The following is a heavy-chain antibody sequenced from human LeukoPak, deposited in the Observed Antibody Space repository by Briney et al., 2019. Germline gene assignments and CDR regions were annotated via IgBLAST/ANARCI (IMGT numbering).Heavy chain of an antibody. CDR3: TSRVTTTNDN. CDR1: GFSFSNAW. V-gene: IGHV3-15*01. Sequence: GGSLRLSCTASGFSFSNAWMNWVRQAPGNGLEWVGRIKTKADGETTGYAASVKGRFTISRDDSKNTLYLQMNSLKTEDTAVYYCTSRVTTTNDNWGQGTLVTVSS. CDR2: IKTKADGETT. D-gene: IGHD4-17*01. J-gene: IGHJ4*02.